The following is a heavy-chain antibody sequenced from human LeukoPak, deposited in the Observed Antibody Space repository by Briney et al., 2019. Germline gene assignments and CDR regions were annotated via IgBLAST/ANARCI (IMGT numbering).Heavy chain of an antibody. CDR3: ARHGGSGSFDY. CDR1: GGSISTYY. D-gene: IGHD3-3*01. V-gene: IGHV4-59*08. CDR2: NYYSGTT. J-gene: IGHJ4*02. Sequence: SETLSLTCTASGGSISTYYWSWIRQPPGKGLEWIGYNYYSGTTIPHPSLKSRITISVDTSKNHFSLRLRSVTAADTAVYYCARHGGSGSFDYWGQGTLVTVSS.